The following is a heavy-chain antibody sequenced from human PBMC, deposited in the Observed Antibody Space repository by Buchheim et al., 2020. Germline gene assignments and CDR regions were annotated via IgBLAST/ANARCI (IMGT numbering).Heavy chain of an antibody. D-gene: IGHD3-3*01. V-gene: IGHV4-39*01. J-gene: IGHJ5*02. CDR3: ASHYYDFWSGYLNWFDP. CDR2: IYYSGST. Sequence: QLQLQESGPGLVKPSETLSLTCTVSGGSISSSSYYWGWIRQPPGQGLEWIGSIYYSGSTYYNPSLKSRVTISVDTSKNQFSLKLSSVTAADTAVYYCASHYYDFWSGYLNWFDPWGQGTL. CDR1: GGSISSSSYY.